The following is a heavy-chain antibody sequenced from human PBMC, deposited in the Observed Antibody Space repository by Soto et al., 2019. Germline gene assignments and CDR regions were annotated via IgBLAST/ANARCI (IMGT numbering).Heavy chain of an antibody. CDR2: INSGSAI. Sequence: GGSLRLSCAASGFTFSSSSMNWVRQAPGKGLEWVSCINSGSAIFYADSVKGRFTISRDKAKNSLYLQMNRLRAEDTAVYYCGRGTTGYGFAPRGQGTLVPVSP. CDR1: GFTFSSSS. J-gene: IGHJ5*02. CDR3: GRGTTGYGFAP. V-gene: IGHV3-48*01. D-gene: IGHD6-13*01.